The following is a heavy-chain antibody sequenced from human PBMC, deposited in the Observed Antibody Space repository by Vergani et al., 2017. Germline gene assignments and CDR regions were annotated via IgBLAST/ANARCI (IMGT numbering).Heavy chain of an antibody. J-gene: IGHJ5*02. Sequence: EVELVESGGGLVQPGGSLRLSCAASGFTFNEYWMHWARQVPGKGLVWVSGMNGDGDTISDADSVKGRFTISRDNAKNTLFLQMNSLRAEDTAVYYCARARKFRFGVVWENWFDPWGQGTLVTVSS. CDR1: GFTFNEYW. D-gene: IGHD3-3*01. CDR2: MNGDGDTI. CDR3: ARARKFRFGVVWENWFDP. V-gene: IGHV3-74*01.